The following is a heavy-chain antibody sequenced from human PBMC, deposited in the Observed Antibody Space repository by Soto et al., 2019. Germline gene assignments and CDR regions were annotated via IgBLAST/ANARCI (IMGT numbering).Heavy chain of an antibody. D-gene: IGHD2-15*01. CDR3: ASLYCSGGSCHRNLDY. V-gene: IGHV3-66*01. J-gene: IGHJ4*02. CDR2: IYSGGST. Sequence: PGGSLRLSCAASGFTVSSNYMSWVRQAPGKGLEWVSVIYSGGSTYYADSVKGRFTISRDNSKNTLYLQMNSLRAEDTAVYYCASLYCSGGSCHRNLDYWGQGTLVTVSS. CDR1: GFTVSSNY.